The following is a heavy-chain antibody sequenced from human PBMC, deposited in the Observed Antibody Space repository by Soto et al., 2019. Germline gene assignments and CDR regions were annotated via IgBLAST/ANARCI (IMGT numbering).Heavy chain of an antibody. Sequence: PSETLSLTCTFSGFSIINYYWILIRQPPGKGLEWIGYIYYSGSTNYNPSLKSRVTISVDTSKNQFSLKLSSVTAADTAVYYCARRYGGNFDYWGQGTLVTVSS. D-gene: IGHD1-26*01. CDR3: ARRYGGNFDY. J-gene: IGHJ4*02. V-gene: IGHV4-59*01. CDR2: IYYSGST. CDR1: GFSIINYY.